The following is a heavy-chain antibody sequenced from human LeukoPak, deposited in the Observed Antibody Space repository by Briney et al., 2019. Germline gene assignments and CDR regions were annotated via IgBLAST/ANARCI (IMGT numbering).Heavy chain of an antibody. D-gene: IGHD4-11*01. CDR3: ARAGFGTTVTPPLDY. J-gene: IGHJ4*02. CDR1: GGTFSSYA. CDR2: IIPIFGTA. V-gene: IGHV1-69*13. Sequence: SVKVSCKASGGTFSSYAISWVRQAPGQGLEWMGGIIPIFGTANYAQKFQGRVTITADESTSTAYMELSSLRSEDTAVYYCARAGFGTTVTPPLDYWGQGTLVTVSS.